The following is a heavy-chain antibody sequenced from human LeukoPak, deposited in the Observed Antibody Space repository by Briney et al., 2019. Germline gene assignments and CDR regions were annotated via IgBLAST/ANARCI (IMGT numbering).Heavy chain of an antibody. CDR1: GVSLRTRGGG. D-gene: IGHD3-22*01. J-gene: IGHJ4*02. Sequence: GPTLVDPTPALTLTFTFSGVSLRTRGGGVGWVRQPPGKALGGLALIYWDDDKRYSPSLKSRLTITKDTSKNQVVLTMTNMDPVDTATYYCAQLTYYYDGSGYYFHHYWGQGTLVTVSS. CDR3: AQLTYYYDGSGYYFHHY. V-gene: IGHV2-5*02. CDR2: IYWDDDK.